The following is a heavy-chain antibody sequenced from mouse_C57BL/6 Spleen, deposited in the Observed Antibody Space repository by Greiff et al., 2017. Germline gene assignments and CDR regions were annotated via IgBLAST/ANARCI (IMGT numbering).Heavy chain of an antibody. Sequence: EVQVVESGGGLVKPGGSLKLSCAASGFTFSDYGMHWVRQAPEKGLEWVAYISSGSSTIYYADTVKGRFTISRDNAKNTLFLQMTSLRSEDTAMYYCAKSLNWDFDYWGQGTTLTVSS. D-gene: IGHD4-1*01. CDR1: GFTFSDYG. CDR3: AKSLNWDFDY. CDR2: ISSGSSTI. J-gene: IGHJ2*01. V-gene: IGHV5-17*01.